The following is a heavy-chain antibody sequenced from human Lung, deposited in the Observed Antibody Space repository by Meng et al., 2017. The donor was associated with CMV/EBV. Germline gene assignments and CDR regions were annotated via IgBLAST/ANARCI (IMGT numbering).Heavy chain of an antibody. V-gene: IGHV3-7*01. CDR2: IKQDGSEK. CDR1: GFTFSSYW. J-gene: IGHJ3*02. D-gene: IGHD5-12*01. CDR3: ARDTGYDDAFDI. Sequence: ESXKISXAASGFTFSSYWMSWVRRAPGKGLEWVANIKQDGSEKYYVDSVKGRFTISRDNAKNSLYLQMNSLRAEDTAVYYCARDTGYDDAFDIWGQGTMVTVAS.